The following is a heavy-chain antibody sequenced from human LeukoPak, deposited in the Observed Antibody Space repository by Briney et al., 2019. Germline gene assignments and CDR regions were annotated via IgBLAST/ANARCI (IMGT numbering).Heavy chain of an antibody. J-gene: IGHJ4*02. Sequence: GGSLRLSCSASGFTFSNYPMHWVRQAPGQGLEWVSTISDDGSGTYYADSVKGRFTISRDNSKNTLFLQINSLRAEDSAVYYCATDRERDPSVYYLVGGQGTLITVSS. CDR3: ATDRERDPSVYYLV. V-gene: IGHV3-23*01. CDR1: GFTFSNYP. D-gene: IGHD3-22*01. CDR2: ISDDGSGT.